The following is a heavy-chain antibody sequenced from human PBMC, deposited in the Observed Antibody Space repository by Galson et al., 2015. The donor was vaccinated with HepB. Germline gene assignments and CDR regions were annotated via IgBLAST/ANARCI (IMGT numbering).Heavy chain of an antibody. CDR1: GFTFSSYS. D-gene: IGHD3-16*01. Sequence: SLRLSCAASGFTFSSYSMNWVRQAPGKGLEWVSSISSSSSYIYYADSVKGRFTISRDNAKNSLYLQMNSLRAEDTAVYYCARDRAGGWIDYWGQGTLVTVSS. J-gene: IGHJ4*02. CDR3: ARDRAGGWIDY. CDR2: ISSSSSYI. V-gene: IGHV3-21*01.